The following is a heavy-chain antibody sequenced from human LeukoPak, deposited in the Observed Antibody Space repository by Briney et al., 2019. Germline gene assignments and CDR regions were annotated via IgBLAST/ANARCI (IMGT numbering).Heavy chain of an antibody. J-gene: IGHJ4*02. Sequence: PGGSLRLSCAASGFTFSSYSMNWVRQAPGKGLEWVSSISSSSSYIYYADSVKGRFTISRDNAKNSLYLQMSSLRDDDTAVYYCARGPLTSDGYSSPDPDYWGQGTLVTVSS. D-gene: IGHD5-24*01. V-gene: IGHV3-21*01. CDR1: GFTFSSYS. CDR3: ARGPLTSDGYSSPDPDY. CDR2: ISSSSSYI.